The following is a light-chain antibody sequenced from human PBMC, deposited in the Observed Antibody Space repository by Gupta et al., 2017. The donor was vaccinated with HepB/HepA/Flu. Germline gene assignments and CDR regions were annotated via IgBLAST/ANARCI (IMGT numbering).Light chain of an antibody. CDR3: CSYAGSSTGV. CDR2: EVS. Sequence: QSALTQPASVSGSPGQSITISCTGTSSDVGRYNLVSWYQQHPGKAPKLRIYEVSKRPSGVSNRFAGSKSGNTASLTISGLQAEDEADYYCCSYAGSSTGVFGGGTKLTVL. V-gene: IGLV2-23*02. J-gene: IGLJ3*02. CDR1: SSDVGRYNL.